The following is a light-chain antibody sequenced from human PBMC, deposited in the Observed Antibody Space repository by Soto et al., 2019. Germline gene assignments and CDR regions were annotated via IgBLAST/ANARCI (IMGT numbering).Light chain of an antibody. Sequence: DIQMTQSPSTLSASVGDRVTITCRASQSISSWLAWYQQKPGKAPKLLIYDASSLESGVPSRFSGSGSGTEFILTISSQQPDDFATYYWQQYNSYPWTFGQGTKVEIK. V-gene: IGKV1-5*01. J-gene: IGKJ1*01. CDR3: QQYNSYPWT. CDR1: QSISSW. CDR2: DAS.